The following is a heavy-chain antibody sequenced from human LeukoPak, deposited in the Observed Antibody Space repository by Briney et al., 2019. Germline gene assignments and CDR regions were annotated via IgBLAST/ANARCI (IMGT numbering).Heavy chain of an antibody. D-gene: IGHD3-22*01. CDR2: IKSKTDGGTT. V-gene: IGHV3-15*01. J-gene: IGHJ5*02. CDR1: GFTFRSHG. Sequence: GGSLRLSCAASGFTFRSHGMHWVRQAPGKGLEWVDRIKSKTDGGTTDYAAPVKGRFTISRDDSKNTLYLQMNSLKTEDTAVYYCTTVPYYYDSLPWGQGTLVTVSS. CDR3: TTVPYYYDSLP.